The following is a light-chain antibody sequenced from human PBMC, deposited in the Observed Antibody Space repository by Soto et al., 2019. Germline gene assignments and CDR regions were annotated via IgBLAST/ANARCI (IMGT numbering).Light chain of an antibody. CDR2: GAS. J-gene: IGKJ1*01. CDR1: QSVASGY. Sequence: ETVLTQSPGTLSLSAGERATLSCRASQSVASGYLVWYQQKPVQTPTVLIYGASTRAAGIPDRFSGSGSGTDFALTISRLEPEDFAVYYCQLYESSPTFGQGTKVEMK. V-gene: IGKV3-20*01. CDR3: QLYESSPT.